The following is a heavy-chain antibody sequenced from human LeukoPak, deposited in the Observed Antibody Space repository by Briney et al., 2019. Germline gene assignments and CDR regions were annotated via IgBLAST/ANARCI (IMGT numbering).Heavy chain of an antibody. Sequence: GGSLRLSCAASGFTFSSYGMQWVRQAPGKGLEWVAVIWYDGSNKYYADSVKGRFTISRDNSKNTLYLQMNSLRAEDTAVYYCAKGGYYYDSSGTNDYWGQGTLVTVSS. V-gene: IGHV3-33*06. CDR3: AKGGYYYDSSGTNDY. CDR1: GFTFSSYG. J-gene: IGHJ4*02. D-gene: IGHD3-22*01. CDR2: IWYDGSNK.